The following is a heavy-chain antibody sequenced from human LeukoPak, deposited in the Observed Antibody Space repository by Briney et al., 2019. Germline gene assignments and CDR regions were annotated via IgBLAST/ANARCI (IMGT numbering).Heavy chain of an antibody. V-gene: IGHV4-4*02. Sequence: SETLSLTCAVSGGSITNSYWWTWVRRSPGKGLEWVGEIYYSGSTNYNPSLKSRVTMSVDKSKNQFSLKLSSVTAADTAFYFCARAGGRDFHFDSWGQGTLVTVSS. D-gene: IGHD5-12*01. CDR1: GGSITNSYW. J-gene: IGHJ4*02. CDR2: IYYSGST. CDR3: ARAGGRDFHFDS.